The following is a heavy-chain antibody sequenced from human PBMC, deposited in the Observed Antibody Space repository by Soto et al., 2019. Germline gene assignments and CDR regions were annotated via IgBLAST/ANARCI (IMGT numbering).Heavy chain of an antibody. V-gene: IGHV1-18*04. J-gene: IGHJ4*02. D-gene: IGHD3-9*01. CDR2: ISAYNGNT. CDR3: ARDSDLRYFDILLDY. Sequence: ASVKVSCKASGYTFTSYGISWVRQAPGQGLEWMGWISAYNGNTNYAQKLQGRVTMTTETSTSTAYMELRSLRSDDTAVYYCARDSDLRYFDILLDYWGQGTLVTVSS. CDR1: GYTFTSYG.